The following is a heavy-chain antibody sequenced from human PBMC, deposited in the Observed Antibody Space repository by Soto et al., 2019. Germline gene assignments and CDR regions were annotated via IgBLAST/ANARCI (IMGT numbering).Heavy chain of an antibody. Sequence: SETLSLTCTVSGGSVSSGSYYWSWIRQPPGKGLEWIGYIYYSGSTNYNPSLKSRVTISVDTSKNQFYLKLSSVTAADTAVYYCARDFRSSWNYHNWFDPWGQGTLVTVSS. CDR2: IYYSGST. D-gene: IGHD1-7*01. V-gene: IGHV4-61*01. CDR3: ARDFRSSWNYHNWFDP. J-gene: IGHJ5*02. CDR1: GGSVSSGSYY.